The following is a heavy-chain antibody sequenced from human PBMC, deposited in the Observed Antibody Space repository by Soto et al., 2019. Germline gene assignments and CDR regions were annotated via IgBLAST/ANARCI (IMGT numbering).Heavy chain of an antibody. J-gene: IGHJ6*02. V-gene: IGHV4-31*03. D-gene: IGHD3-3*01. CDR1: GGSISSGGYY. CDR2: IYYSGST. CDR3: ARDWGDFWSGYLGNYGMDV. Sequence: SETLSLTCTVSGGSISSGGYYWSWIRQHPGKGLEWIGYIYYSGSTYYNPSLKSRVTISVDTSKNQFSLKLSSVTAADTAVYYCARDWGDFWSGYLGNYGMDVWGQGTTVTVSS.